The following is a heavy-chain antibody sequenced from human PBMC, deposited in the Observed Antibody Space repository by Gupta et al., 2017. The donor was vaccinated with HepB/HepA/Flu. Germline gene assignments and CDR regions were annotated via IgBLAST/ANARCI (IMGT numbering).Heavy chain of an antibody. CDR3: AKDGQRSSGWNQEYDY. Sequence: EVQLLETGGGLVQPGGSLRLSCAASGFPFSSYGMSWVRQAPGKGLEWVSSISGGGINTFYADSVKGRFIISRDNSKKTLSLKMNSLRAEDTAVYYWAKDGQRSSGWNQEYDYWGQGTRVTVSS. CDR2: ISGGGINT. CDR1: GFPFSSYG. J-gene: IGHJ4*02. V-gene: IGHV3-23*01. D-gene: IGHD6-19*01.